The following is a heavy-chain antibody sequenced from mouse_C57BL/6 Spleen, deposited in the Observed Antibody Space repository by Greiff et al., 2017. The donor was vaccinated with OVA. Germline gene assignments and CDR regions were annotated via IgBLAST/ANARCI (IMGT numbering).Heavy chain of an antibody. CDR3: ARRRDYFDY. V-gene: IGHV1-43*01. J-gene: IGHJ2*01. CDR1: GYSFTGYY. Sequence: EVQLKESGPELVKPGASVKISCKASGYSFTGYYMHWVKQSSEKSLEWIGEINPSTGGTSYNQKFKGKATLTVDKSSSTAYMQLKSLTSEDSAVYYCARRRDYFDYWGQGTTLTVSS. CDR2: INPSTGGT.